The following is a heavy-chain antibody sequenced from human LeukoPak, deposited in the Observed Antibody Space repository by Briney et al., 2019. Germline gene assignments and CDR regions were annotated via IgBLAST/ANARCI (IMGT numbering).Heavy chain of an antibody. Sequence: ASVKVSCKASGYTFTSYDINWVRQATGQGLEWMGWMNPNSGNTGYAQKFQGRVTMTRNTSISTAYMELSSLRSEDTAVYYCARIPIWAPLRYYCYYYYGMDVWGQGTTVTVSS. CDR3: ARIPIWAPLRYYCYYYYGMDV. J-gene: IGHJ6*02. CDR1: GYTFTSYD. CDR2: MNPNSGNT. D-gene: IGHD3-9*01. V-gene: IGHV1-8*01.